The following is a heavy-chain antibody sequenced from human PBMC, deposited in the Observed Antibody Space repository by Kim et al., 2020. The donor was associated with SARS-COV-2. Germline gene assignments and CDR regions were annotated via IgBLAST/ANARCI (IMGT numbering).Heavy chain of an antibody. V-gene: IGHV1-18*01. Sequence: ASVKVSCKASGYTFTSYGINWVRQAPGQGLEWMGWISTYNGNTNYAQKVQGGVTMTTDTSTSTAYMDLRSLKSDDTAVYYCAREEYDSSAHYYYYYAMDVWGQGTTVTVSS. D-gene: IGHD3-22*01. J-gene: IGHJ6*02. CDR1: GYTFTSYG. CDR2: ISTYNGNT. CDR3: AREEYDSSAHYYYYYAMDV.